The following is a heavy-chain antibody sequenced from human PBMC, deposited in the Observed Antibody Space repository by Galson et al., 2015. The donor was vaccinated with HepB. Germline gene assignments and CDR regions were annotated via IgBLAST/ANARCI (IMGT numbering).Heavy chain of an antibody. D-gene: IGHD6-6*01. J-gene: IGHJ4*02. CDR1: GFTFSNAW. CDR2: IKSKNDGGTT. Sequence: SLRLSCAASGFTFSNAWMSWVRQAPGKGLEWVGRIKSKNDGGTTDYAAPVKGRFTISRDDSKSTLYLQMNSLKIEDTAVYYCTLREAAQPPHWRWGQGTLVTASS. V-gene: IGHV3-15*01. CDR3: TLREAAQPPHWR.